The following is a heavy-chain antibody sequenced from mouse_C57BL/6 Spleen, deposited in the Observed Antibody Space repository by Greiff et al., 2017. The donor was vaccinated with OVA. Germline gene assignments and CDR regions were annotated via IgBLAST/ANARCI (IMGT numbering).Heavy chain of an antibody. V-gene: IGHV5-9-1*02. Sequence: EVQLVESGEGLVKPGGSLKLSCAASGFTFSSYAMSWVRQTPEKRLEWVAYISSGGDYIYYADTVKGRFTISRDNARNTLYLQMSSLKSEDTAMYYCTRDPYGNYEDYYAMDYWGQGTSVTVSS. CDR3: TRDPYGNYEDYYAMDY. CDR1: GFTFSSYA. CDR2: ISSGGDYI. D-gene: IGHD2-10*02. J-gene: IGHJ4*01.